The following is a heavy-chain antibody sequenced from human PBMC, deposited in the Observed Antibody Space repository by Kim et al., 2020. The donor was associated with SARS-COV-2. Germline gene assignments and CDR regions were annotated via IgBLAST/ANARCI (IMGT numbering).Heavy chain of an antibody. CDR1: GYSFTSYW. CDR3: ARTYYYGSGSYYTQSFDY. CDR2: IYPGDSDT. Sequence: GESLKISCKGSGYSFTSYWIGWVRQMPGKGLEWMGIIYPGDSDTRYSPSFQGQVTISADKSISTAYLQWSSLKASDTAMYYCARTYYYGSGSYYTQSFDYWGQGTLVTVSS. J-gene: IGHJ4*02. D-gene: IGHD3-10*01. V-gene: IGHV5-51*01.